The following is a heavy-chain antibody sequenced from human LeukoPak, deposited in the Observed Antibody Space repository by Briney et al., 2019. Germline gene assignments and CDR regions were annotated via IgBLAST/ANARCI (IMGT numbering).Heavy chain of an antibody. CDR1: GGTFSSYA. J-gene: IGHJ4*02. CDR2: IIPIFGTA. D-gene: IGHD3-3*01. V-gene: IGHV1-69*05. CDR3: ARAPATVPFGFDY. Sequence: ASVKVSCKASGGTFSSYAIIRVRQAPGHGLEWMGGIIPIFGTANNAQKFQGRVTITTDESTCTANMELTSLRSEDTAVYYCARAPATVPFGFDYWGQGTLVTVSS.